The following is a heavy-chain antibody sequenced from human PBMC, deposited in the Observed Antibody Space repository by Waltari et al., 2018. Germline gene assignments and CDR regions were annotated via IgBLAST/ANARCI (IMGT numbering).Heavy chain of an antibody. CDR3: ARRYGDYVDAYF. V-gene: IGHV4-39*01. CDR1: GGAISSGSYY. CDR2: FFYSGST. Sequence: QLQLQESGPGLVKPSETLSLPCTVSGGAISSGSYYWGWMRQAPGKGLEWIGSFFYSGSTYYNPSLRSRVTISVDASKNQFSLRLSSVTAADTAVYYCARRYGDYVDAYFWGQGTLVTVSS. D-gene: IGHD4-17*01. J-gene: IGHJ4*02.